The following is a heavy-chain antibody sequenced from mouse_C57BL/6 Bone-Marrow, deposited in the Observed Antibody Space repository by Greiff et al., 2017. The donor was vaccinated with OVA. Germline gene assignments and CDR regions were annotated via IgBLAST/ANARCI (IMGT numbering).Heavy chain of an antibody. CDR1: GFTFTDYY. CDR3: ARWGYYGSSIDY. D-gene: IGHD1-1*01. Sequence: EVKLVESGGGLVPPGGSLSLSCAASGFTFTDYYMSWVRQPPGTALEWLGFLRNNAYGYTSAYSASGKGQCTISRDNAQSILYLQMNARRAEDSATEYCARWGYYGSSIDYWGQGTTLTVSS. V-gene: IGHV7-3*01. CDR2: LRNNAYGYTS. J-gene: IGHJ2*01.